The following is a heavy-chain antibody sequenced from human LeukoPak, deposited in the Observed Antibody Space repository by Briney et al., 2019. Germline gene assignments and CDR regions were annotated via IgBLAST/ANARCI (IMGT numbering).Heavy chain of an antibody. CDR1: GGSISNYF. CDR2: FYSSGST. CDR3: ARRNYHYYGMDV. J-gene: IGHJ6*02. Sequence: SETLSLTCTVSGGSISNYFWSWIRQPPGTGLEWIVYFYSSGSTNYNPSLKSRVTISVDTSKNQFSLKVNSVTAADTAVYYCARRNYHYYGMDVWGQGTTVTVSS. V-gene: IGHV4-59*08.